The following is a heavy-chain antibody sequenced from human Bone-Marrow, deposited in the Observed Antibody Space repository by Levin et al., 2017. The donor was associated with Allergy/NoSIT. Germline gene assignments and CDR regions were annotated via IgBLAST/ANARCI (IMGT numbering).Heavy chain of an antibody. J-gene: IGHJ6*02. V-gene: IGHV4-59*01. CDR1: GDSISRSY. CDR3: ARDDQTSPTRNYGMDV. D-gene: IGHD6-6*01. CDR2: IYYSGST. Sequence: PSQTLSLTCTVSGDSISRSYWSWIRQPPGKGLEWIGYIYYSGSTNYNPSLKSRVTISVATSKNQFSLALNFVTAAVTAVYYCARDDQTSPTRNYGMDVWGQGTTVTVSS.